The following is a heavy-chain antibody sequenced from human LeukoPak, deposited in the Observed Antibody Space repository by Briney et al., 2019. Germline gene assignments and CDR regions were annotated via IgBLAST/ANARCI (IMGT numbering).Heavy chain of an antibody. J-gene: IGHJ4*02. V-gene: IGHV4-39*01. D-gene: IGHD3-22*01. CDR2: IYYSGST. Sequence: SETLSLTCTVSGGSISSSSYYWGWIRQPPGKGLEWIGSIYYSGSTYYNPSLKSRVTISVDTSKNQFSLKLSSVTAADTAVYYCVRHIYDITGRPFDYWGQGTLVTVSS. CDR1: GGSISSSSYY. CDR3: VRHIYDITGRPFDY.